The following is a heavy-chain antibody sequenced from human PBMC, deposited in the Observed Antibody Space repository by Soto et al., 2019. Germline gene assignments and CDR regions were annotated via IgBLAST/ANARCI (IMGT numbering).Heavy chain of an antibody. Sequence: GGSLRLSCAASGFTFSSYGMHWVRQAPGKGLEWVAVISYDGSNKYYADSVKGRFTISRDNSKNTLYLQMNSLRAEDTAVYYCAKDLGPYGLDAFDIWGQGTMVTVSS. CDR2: ISYDGSNK. V-gene: IGHV3-30*18. CDR3: AKDLGPYGLDAFDI. D-gene: IGHD4-17*01. J-gene: IGHJ3*02. CDR1: GFTFSSYG.